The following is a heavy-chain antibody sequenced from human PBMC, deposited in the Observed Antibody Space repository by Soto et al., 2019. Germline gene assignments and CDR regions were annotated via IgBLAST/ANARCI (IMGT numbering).Heavy chain of an antibody. CDR2: IYYSGST. CDR1: GGSISSYY. D-gene: IGHD2-2*01. CDR3: ARHLIYCSSTSCYAEGDYYYGMDV. J-gene: IGHJ6*02. V-gene: IGHV4-59*01. Sequence: SETLSLTCTVSGGSISSYYWSWIRQPPGKGLEWIGYIYYSGSTNYNPSLKSRVTISVDTSKNPFSLKLSSVTAADTAVYYCARHLIYCSSTSCYAEGDYYYGMDVWGQGTTVTVSS.